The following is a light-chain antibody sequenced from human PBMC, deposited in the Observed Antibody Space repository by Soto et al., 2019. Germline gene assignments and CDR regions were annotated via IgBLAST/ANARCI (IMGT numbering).Light chain of an antibody. CDR1: SNDIGVYNY. CDR3: SSYTSTSTV. J-gene: IGLJ2*01. Sequence: QSVLTQPASVSGSPGQSISISCTGTSNDIGVYNYVSWYQQYPGEAPKLMIYEVNNRLSGVSNRFSGSKSGNTASLTISGLQAEDEAYYYCSSYTSTSTVFGGGTQLTVL. CDR2: EVN. V-gene: IGLV2-14*01.